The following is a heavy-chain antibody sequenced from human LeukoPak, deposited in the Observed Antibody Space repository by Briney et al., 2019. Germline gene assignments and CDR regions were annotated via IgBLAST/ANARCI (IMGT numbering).Heavy chain of an antibody. CDR2: INPGGSST. Sequence: ASVKVSCKASGYTFTSYNIHWVRQAPGQGLEWMGMINPGGSSTTYAQKFQDGVTMTRDTSTGTVYMELSSLRSEDTAVYYCARGGYGDYVAEGDYWGQGTLVTVSS. CDR1: GYTFTSYN. CDR3: ARGGYGDYVAEGDY. D-gene: IGHD4-17*01. J-gene: IGHJ4*02. V-gene: IGHV1-46*01.